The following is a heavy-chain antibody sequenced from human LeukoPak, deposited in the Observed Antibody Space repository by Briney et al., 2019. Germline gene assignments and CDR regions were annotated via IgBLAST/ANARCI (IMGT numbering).Heavy chain of an antibody. Sequence: ASVKVSCKASGYTFNTYGLSWVRQAPGQGLEWMAWISAYNGDTNFAQKLQGRLTLTTDTSTSTAYMELRSLRSDDTAVYYCARGVVVAATYNWFDSWGQGTLVTVSS. CDR2: ISAYNGDT. J-gene: IGHJ5*01. CDR3: ARGVVVAATYNWFDS. CDR1: GYTFNTYG. V-gene: IGHV1-18*01. D-gene: IGHD2-15*01.